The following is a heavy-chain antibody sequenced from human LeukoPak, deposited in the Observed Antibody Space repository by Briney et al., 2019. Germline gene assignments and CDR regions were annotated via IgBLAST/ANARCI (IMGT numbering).Heavy chain of an antibody. V-gene: IGHV3-7*03. CDR2: IKLDGSEK. J-gene: IGHJ4*02. Sequence: WGSLRLSCVASGFSFGKYWMSWVRQAPGKGLEWVANIKLDGSEKNYVDSVKGRFTISRDNTKNSLYLQMNSLRAEDTAVFYCARDQYDTWSRRGNFDSWGQGTLVTVSS. CDR3: ARDQYDTWSRRGNFDS. CDR1: GFSFGKYW. D-gene: IGHD3/OR15-3a*01.